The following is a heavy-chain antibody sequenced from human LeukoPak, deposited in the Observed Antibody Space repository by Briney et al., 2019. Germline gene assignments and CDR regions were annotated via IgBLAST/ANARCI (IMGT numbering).Heavy chain of an antibody. Sequence: ASVKVSCKASGYTFTSYYMHWVRQAPGQGLEWMGIINPSGGSTSYAQKFQGRVTMTRDMSTSTVYMELSSLRSEDTAVYYCARGGRRILNPKGYSYGDDYWGQGTLVTVSS. CDR3: ARGGRRILNPKGYSYGDDY. CDR2: INPSGGST. CDR1: GYTFTSYY. J-gene: IGHJ4*02. D-gene: IGHD5-18*01. V-gene: IGHV1-46*01.